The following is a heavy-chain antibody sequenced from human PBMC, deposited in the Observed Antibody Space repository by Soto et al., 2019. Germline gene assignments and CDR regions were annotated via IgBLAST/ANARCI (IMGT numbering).Heavy chain of an antibody. CDR1: GFTFSSYS. V-gene: IGHV3-48*01. Sequence: EVQLVESGGGLVQPGGSLRLSCAASGFTFSSYSMNWVRQAPGKGLEWVSYISRSSSNIYDADSVKGRFTISRDNAKNSLYLQMNSLRAEDTAVYYCAREGCSGGSCGYNWFDPWGQGTLVTVSS. D-gene: IGHD2-15*01. J-gene: IGHJ5*02. CDR3: AREGCSGGSCGYNWFDP. CDR2: ISRSSSNI.